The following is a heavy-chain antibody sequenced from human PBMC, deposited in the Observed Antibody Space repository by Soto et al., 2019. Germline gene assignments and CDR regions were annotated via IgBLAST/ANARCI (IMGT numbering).Heavy chain of an antibody. CDR3: ARDVVTIFGVVIPGYYGMDV. Sequence: ASVKVSCKASGYTFTSYGISWVRQAPGQGLEWMGWISAYNGNTNYAQKLQGRVTMTTDTSTSTAYMELRSLRSDDTAVYYCARDVVTIFGVVIPGYYGMDVWGQGTTVTVSS. CDR1: GYTFTSYG. V-gene: IGHV1-18*01. D-gene: IGHD3-3*01. J-gene: IGHJ6*02. CDR2: ISAYNGNT.